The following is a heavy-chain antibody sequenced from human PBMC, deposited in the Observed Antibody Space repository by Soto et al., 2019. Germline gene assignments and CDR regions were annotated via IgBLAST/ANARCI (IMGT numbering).Heavy chain of an antibody. V-gene: IGHV3-11*01. J-gene: IGHJ3*02. Sequence: PGGSLRLSCAASGFTFSDYQMTWIRQTPGKGLEWISHISDSGRTIDYADSVKGRFTISRDNAKSSLYLQMSSLRAEDTGVYYCARDRLPAKYLGYIWGRGTMVTVSS. D-gene: IGHD5-18*01. CDR2: ISDSGRTI. CDR3: ARDRLPAKYLGYI. CDR1: GFTFSDYQ.